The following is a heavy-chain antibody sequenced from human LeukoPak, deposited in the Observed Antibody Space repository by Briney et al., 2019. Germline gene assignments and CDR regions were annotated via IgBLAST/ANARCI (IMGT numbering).Heavy chain of an antibody. CDR2: MNPNSGNT. CDR1: GDTFTSYD. Sequence: ASVKVSCTASGDTFTSYDINWVRQATGQGLEWMGWMNPNSGNTGYAQKFQGRVTMTRNTSISTAYMELSSLRSEDTAVYYCARGNYDILTGYYTRKDPYNWFDPWGQGTLVTVSS. D-gene: IGHD3-9*01. V-gene: IGHV1-8*01. CDR3: ARGNYDILTGYYTRKDPYNWFDP. J-gene: IGHJ5*02.